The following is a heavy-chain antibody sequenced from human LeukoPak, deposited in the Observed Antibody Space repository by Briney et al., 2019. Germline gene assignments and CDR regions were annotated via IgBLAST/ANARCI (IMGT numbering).Heavy chain of an antibody. J-gene: IGHJ4*02. CDR2: ISAYNGNT. CDR1: GYTFTSYG. V-gene: IGHV1-18*01. D-gene: IGHD3-22*01. CDR3: ARVGSDYYDSSGYYPLDY. Sequence: ASVKVSCKASGYTFTSYGISWVRQAPGQGLEWMGWISAYNGNTNYAQKLQGRVTMTTDTSTSTAYMELGSLRSDDTAVYYCARVGSDYYDSSGYYPLDYWGQGTLVTVSS.